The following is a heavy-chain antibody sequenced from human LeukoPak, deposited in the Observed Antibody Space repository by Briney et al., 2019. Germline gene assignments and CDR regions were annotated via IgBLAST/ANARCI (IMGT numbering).Heavy chain of an antibody. J-gene: IGHJ4*02. V-gene: IGHV7-4-1*02. CDR3: ARGHPDSSGWYVYFDY. CDR2: INTNTGNP. Sequence: GASVKVSCKDSGYTFTSYAMNWVRQAPGQGLEWMGWINTNTGNPTYAQGFTGRFVFSLDTSVSTAYLQISSLKAEDTAVYYCARGHPDSSGWYVYFDYWGQGTLVTVSS. D-gene: IGHD6-19*01. CDR1: GYTFTSYA.